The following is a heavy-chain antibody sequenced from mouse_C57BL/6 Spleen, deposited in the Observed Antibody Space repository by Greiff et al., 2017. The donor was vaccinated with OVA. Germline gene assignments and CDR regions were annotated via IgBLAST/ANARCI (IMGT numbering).Heavy chain of an antibody. J-gene: IGHJ2*01. CDR2: ISPSNGST. CDR1: GYTFTSYW. Sequence: VQLQQPGTELVKPGASVKLSCKASGYTFTSYWMHWVKQRPGQGLEWIGNISPSNGSTNYNEKFKSKATLTVDKSSSTAYMQLSSLTSEDSAVYYCARSGGLRPPFDYWGQGTTLTVSS. V-gene: IGHV1-53*01. CDR3: ARSGGLRPPFDY. D-gene: IGHD2-4*01.